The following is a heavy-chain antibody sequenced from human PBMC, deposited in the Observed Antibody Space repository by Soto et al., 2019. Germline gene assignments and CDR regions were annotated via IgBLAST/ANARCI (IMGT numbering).Heavy chain of an antibody. Sequence: QVQLVQSGPEVTMPGASVKVSCNPSGYTFTAYGLSWLRQAPGQRPEWLGWVGTANDNTNYAEKFQGRVTMTSDRSQTETYMELRSLRSDDTAVYYCAREINTDPTAYYAVAYWGQGTLVTVSS. CDR2: VGTANDNT. CDR1: GYTFTAYG. D-gene: IGHD3-9*01. J-gene: IGHJ4*02. V-gene: IGHV1-18*01. CDR3: AREINTDPTAYYAVAY.